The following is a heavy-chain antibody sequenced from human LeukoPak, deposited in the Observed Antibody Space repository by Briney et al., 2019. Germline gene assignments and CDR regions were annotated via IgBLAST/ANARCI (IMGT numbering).Heavy chain of an antibody. CDR3: ARGIGPTHTYGMDV. Sequence: SETLSLTCTVSGGSISSYYWSWIRQPPGKGLEWIGYIYYTGTTNYNPSLKSRVTISVDTSKNQFSLKLSSVTAADTAVYYCARGIGPTHTYGMDVWGQGTTVTVFS. CDR1: GGSISSYY. J-gene: IGHJ6*02. V-gene: IGHV4-59*01. D-gene: IGHD1-26*01. CDR2: IYYTGTT.